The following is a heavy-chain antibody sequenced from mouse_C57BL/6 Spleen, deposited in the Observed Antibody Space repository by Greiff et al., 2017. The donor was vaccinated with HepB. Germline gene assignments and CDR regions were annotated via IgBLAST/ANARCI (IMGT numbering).Heavy chain of an antibody. V-gene: IGHV1-15*01. CDR2: IDPEPGGT. J-gene: IGHJ2*01. Sequence: QVQLQQSGAELVRPGASVTLSCKASGYTFTDYEMNWVKQTPVHGLEWIGAIDPEPGGTAYNQKFKGKAILTADKSSSTAYMDLRSLTSEDSAVYYCTRDGYYTLFDYWGQGTTLTVSS. CDR3: TRDGYYTLFDY. D-gene: IGHD2-3*01. CDR1: GYTFTDYE.